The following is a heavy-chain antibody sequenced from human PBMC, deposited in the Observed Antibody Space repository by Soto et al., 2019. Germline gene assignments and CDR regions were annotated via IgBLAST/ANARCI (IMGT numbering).Heavy chain of an antibody. CDR3: AISSSWYGYYYGMDV. CDR2: IWHDGSNK. V-gene: IGHV3-33*01. Sequence: QVQLVESGGGVVQPGRSLRLSCAASGFTFSSDGMHWVRQAPGKGLEWVAVIWHDGSNKYYADSVKGRFTISRDNSKNTLYLQMNSLRAEDTAVYYCAISSSWYGYYYGMDVWGQGTTVTVSS. J-gene: IGHJ6*02. D-gene: IGHD6-13*01. CDR1: GFTFSSDG.